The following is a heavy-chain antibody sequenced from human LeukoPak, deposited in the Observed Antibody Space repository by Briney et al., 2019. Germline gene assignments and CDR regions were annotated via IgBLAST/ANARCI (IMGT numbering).Heavy chain of an antibody. V-gene: IGHV5-51*01. D-gene: IGHD2-15*01. Sequence: GESLKISCKGSGYSFTSYWVGWVRQMPGKGLEWMGIIYPGDSDTRYNPSFRGQVTISADKPISTAYLQWSSLKASDTAMYYCARRRSCSGGSCYEDFDYWGQGTLVTVSS. CDR3: ARRRSCSGGSCYEDFDY. J-gene: IGHJ4*02. CDR2: IYPGDSDT. CDR1: GYSFTSYW.